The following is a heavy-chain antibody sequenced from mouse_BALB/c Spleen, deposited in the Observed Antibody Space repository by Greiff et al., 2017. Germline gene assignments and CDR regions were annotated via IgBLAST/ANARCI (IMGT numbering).Heavy chain of an antibody. V-gene: IGHV1S22*01. CDR2: IYPGSGST. D-gene: IGHD1-2*01. CDR3: SADHDGFAY. J-gene: IGHJ3*01. CDR1: GYTFTSYW. Sequence: LQQPGSELVRPGASVKLSCKASGYTFTSYWMHWVKQRPGQGLEWIGNIYPGSGSTNYDEKFKSKATLTVDTSSSTAYMQLSSLTSEDSAVYYCSADHDGFAYWGQGTLVTVSA.